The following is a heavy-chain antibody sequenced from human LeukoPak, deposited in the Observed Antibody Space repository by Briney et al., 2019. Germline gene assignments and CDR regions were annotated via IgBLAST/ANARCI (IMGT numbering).Heavy chain of an antibody. Sequence: SVKVSCKASGGTFSSYAISWVRQAPGQGLEWMGGIIPIFGTANYAQRFQGRVTITADESTSTVYMELSSLRSEDTAVYYCARGRGIAAAGTLGYWGQGTLVTVSS. J-gene: IGHJ4*02. CDR3: ARGRGIAAAGTLGY. CDR1: GGTFSSYA. CDR2: IIPIFGTA. D-gene: IGHD6-13*01. V-gene: IGHV1-69*13.